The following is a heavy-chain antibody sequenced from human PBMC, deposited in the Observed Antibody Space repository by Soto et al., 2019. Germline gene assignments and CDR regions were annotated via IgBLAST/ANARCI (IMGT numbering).Heavy chain of an antibody. V-gene: IGHV3-33*01. CDR2: IWYDGSNK. J-gene: IGHJ6*02. CDR3: ARAPRSYYDFWSGYYSPYYYGMDV. Sequence: GGSLRLSCAASGFTFSSYGMHWVRQAPGKGLEWVAVIWYDGSNKYYADSVKGRFTISRDNSKNTLYLQINSLSAEDTAVYYCARAPRSYYDFWSGYYSPYYYGMDVWGQGTTVTVS. CDR1: GFTFSSYG. D-gene: IGHD3-3*01.